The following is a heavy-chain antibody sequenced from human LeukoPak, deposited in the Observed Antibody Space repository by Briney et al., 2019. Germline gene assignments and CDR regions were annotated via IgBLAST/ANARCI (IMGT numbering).Heavy chain of an antibody. D-gene: IGHD7-27*01. CDR3: ARMQGLIGDDGNFDS. CDR1: GYTFTGYY. Sequence: ASVKVSCKASGYTFTGYYMHWVRQAPGQGLEWMGWINPNSGGTNYAQKFQGRVTMTRDTSISTAYMELSRLRSDDTAVYYCARMQGLIGDDGNFDSWGQGTLVTVSS. V-gene: IGHV1-2*02. CDR2: INPNSGGT. J-gene: IGHJ4*02.